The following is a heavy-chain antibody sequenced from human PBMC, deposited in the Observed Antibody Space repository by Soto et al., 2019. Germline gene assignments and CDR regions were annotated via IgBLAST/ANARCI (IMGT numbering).Heavy chain of an antibody. CDR3: ARGPYDYVWGSYRPFDY. J-gene: IGHJ4*02. V-gene: IGHV1-69*01. D-gene: IGHD3-16*02. CDR2: IIPIFGTA. CDR1: GGTFSSYA. Sequence: QVQLVQSGAEVKKPGSSVKVSCRAPGGTFSSYAISWVRQAPGQGLEWMGGIIPIFGTANYAQKFQGRVTITADESTSTAYMELSSLRSEDTAVYYCARGPYDYVWGSYRPFDYWGQGTLVTVSS.